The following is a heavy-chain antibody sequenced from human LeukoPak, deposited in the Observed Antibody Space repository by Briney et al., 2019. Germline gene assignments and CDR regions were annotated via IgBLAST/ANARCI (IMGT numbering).Heavy chain of an antibody. CDR3: ARDGPEYCTNGVCGVD. Sequence: SQTLSLTCTVSGGPISSGSYYWSWIRQPAGKGLEWIGRIYTSGSTNYNPSLKSRVTISVDTSKNQFSLKLSSVTAADTAVYYCARDGPEYCTNGVCGVDWGQGTLVTVSS. D-gene: IGHD2-8*01. CDR2: IYTSGST. J-gene: IGHJ4*02. V-gene: IGHV4-61*02. CDR1: GGPISSGSYY.